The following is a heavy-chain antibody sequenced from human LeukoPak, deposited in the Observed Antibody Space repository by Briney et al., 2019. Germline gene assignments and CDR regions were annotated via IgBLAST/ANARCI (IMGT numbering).Heavy chain of an antibody. CDR1: GGSISNYY. D-gene: IGHD2-2*02. V-gene: IGHV4-59*12. CDR2: IYYSGTT. J-gene: IGHJ6*02. CDR3: ARARRYCSSTSCYSGRGHYYYYGMDV. Sequence: SETLSLTCTVSGGSISNYYWSWIRQPPGKGLEWIGYIYYSGTTNYNPSLKSRVTISVDTSKNQFSLKLSSVTAADTAVYYCARARRYCSSTSCYSGRGHYYYYGMDVWGQGTTVTVSS.